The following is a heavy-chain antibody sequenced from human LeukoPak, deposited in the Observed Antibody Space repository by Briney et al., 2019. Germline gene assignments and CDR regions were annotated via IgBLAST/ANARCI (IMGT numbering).Heavy chain of an antibody. CDR2: IYYSGST. V-gene: IGHV4-59*08. J-gene: IGHJ5*02. Sequence: SETLSLTCVVSGGSLSTHHWSWIRQSPGRGLEWIGYIYYSGSTYYNPSLKSRVTISVDTSKNQFSLKLNSVTAADTAVYYCARHYGPWGQGTLVTVSS. CDR3: ARHYGP. CDR1: GGSLSTHH. D-gene: IGHD3-10*01.